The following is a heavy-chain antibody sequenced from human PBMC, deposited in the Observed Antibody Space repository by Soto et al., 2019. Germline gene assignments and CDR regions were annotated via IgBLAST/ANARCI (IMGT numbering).Heavy chain of an antibody. D-gene: IGHD6-13*01. V-gene: IGHV3-30-3*01. J-gene: IGHJ3*02. Sequence: QVQLVESGGGVVQPGRSLRLSCAASGFTFSSYAMHWVRQAPGKGLEWVAVISYDGSNKYYADSVKGRFTISRDNSKNTLYLQMNSLIAEDTAVYYGAKDRTYCSSWSHLAANAFEIWGQGTMVTVSS. CDR2: ISYDGSNK. CDR1: GFTFSSYA. CDR3: AKDRTYCSSWSHLAANAFEI.